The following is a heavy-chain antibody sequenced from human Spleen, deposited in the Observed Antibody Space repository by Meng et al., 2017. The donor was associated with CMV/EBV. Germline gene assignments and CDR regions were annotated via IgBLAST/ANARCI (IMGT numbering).Heavy chain of an antibody. CDR1: GFTVSSNY. Sequence: ETLSLTCAASGFTVSSNYMSWVRQAPGKGLEWVSVIYSGGSTYYADSVKGRFTIPRDNSKNTLYLQMNSLRAEDTAVYYCARDHDSIAAAGAKDDYWGQGTLVTVSS. J-gene: IGHJ4*02. CDR2: IYSGGST. CDR3: ARDHDSIAAAGAKDDY. D-gene: IGHD6-13*01. V-gene: IGHV3-53*01.